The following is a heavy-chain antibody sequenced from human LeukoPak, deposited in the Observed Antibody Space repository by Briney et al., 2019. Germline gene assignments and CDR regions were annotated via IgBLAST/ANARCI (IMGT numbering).Heavy chain of an antibody. CDR2: ITSSGNMI. Sequence: PGGSLRLSSAASGYTFSNYEMNWVRQAPGKGLEWVSYITSSGNMIQYADSVKGRFTISRDNAKNSLYLQMNSLRAEDTAVYYCARDGPPISTVGEVYFDFWGQGTLVTVSS. CDR1: GYTFSNYE. V-gene: IGHV3-48*03. CDR3: ARDGPPISTVGEVYFDF. J-gene: IGHJ4*02. D-gene: IGHD2-21*01.